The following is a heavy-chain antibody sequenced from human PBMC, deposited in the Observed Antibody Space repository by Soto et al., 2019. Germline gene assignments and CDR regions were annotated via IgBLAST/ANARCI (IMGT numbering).Heavy chain of an antibody. V-gene: IGHV4-30-2*01. Sequence: QLQLQESGSGLVKPSQTLSLTCAVSGGSISSGGYFWSWIRQPPGKGLEWIGYIYHSGSTYYNPSLKSRVTISVDRSKNQFSLKLSSVTAADTAVYYCARGAGTTFDYWGQGTLVTVSS. J-gene: IGHJ4*02. CDR3: ARGAGTTFDY. D-gene: IGHD1-7*01. CDR2: IYHSGST. CDR1: GGSISSGGYF.